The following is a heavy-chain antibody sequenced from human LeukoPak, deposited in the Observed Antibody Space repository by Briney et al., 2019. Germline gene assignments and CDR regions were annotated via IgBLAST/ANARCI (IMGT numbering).Heavy chain of an antibody. J-gene: IGHJ4*02. Sequence: QPGGSSTLSCAASGFTFSSFWMHWVRQAPGKGLVWVSRINSVGSSTSYADSVKGRFTISRDNAKNTLYLQMNSLRAEDTAVYYCARERTSGREAFDLWGQGTLVTVSS. CDR1: GFTFSSFW. CDR2: INSVGSST. D-gene: IGHD6-19*01. V-gene: IGHV3-74*01. CDR3: ARERTSGREAFDL.